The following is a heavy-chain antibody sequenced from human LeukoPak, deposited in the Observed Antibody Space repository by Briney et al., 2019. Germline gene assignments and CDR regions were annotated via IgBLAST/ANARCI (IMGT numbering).Heavy chain of an antibody. CDR1: GYTFTSYG. Sequence: ASVKVSCKASGYTFTSYGISWVRQAPGQGLEWMGWISAYAQRFQGRVTMTTDTSTSTAYMELRSLRSDDTAVYYCARRFNYYDSSGYYEGFYFDYWGQGTLVTVSS. CDR2: ISAY. J-gene: IGHJ4*02. D-gene: IGHD3-22*01. CDR3: ARRFNYYDSSGYYEGFYFDY. V-gene: IGHV1-18*01.